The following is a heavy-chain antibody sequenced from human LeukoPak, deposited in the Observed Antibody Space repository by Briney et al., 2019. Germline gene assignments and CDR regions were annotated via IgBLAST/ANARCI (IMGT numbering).Heavy chain of an antibody. J-gene: IGHJ4*02. CDR2: INHSGST. Sequence: SETLSLTCAVYGGSFSGYYWSWIRQPPGKGLEWIGEINHSGSTNYNPSLKSRVTISVDTSKNQFSLKLSSVTAADTAVYYCARGPVSDYWGQGTLVTASS. CDR1: GGSFSGYY. CDR3: ARGPVSDY. V-gene: IGHV4-34*01.